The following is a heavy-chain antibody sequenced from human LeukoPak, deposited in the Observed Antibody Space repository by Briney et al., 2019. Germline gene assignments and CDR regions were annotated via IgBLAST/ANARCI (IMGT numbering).Heavy chain of an antibody. CDR3: AKALRLYINYLPVDY. CDR2: IGIGGGPT. D-gene: IGHD2/OR15-2a*01. CDR1: GFTFSSYA. J-gene: IGHJ4*02. V-gene: IGHV3-23*01. Sequence: PGGTLRLSCADSGFTFSSYAMSWVRQAPGKGLEWVSTIGIGGGPTYYADSVKGRFTISRDNSKNTLYLQLNSLRAEDTAVYYCAKALRLYINYLPVDYWGQGTLVTVSS.